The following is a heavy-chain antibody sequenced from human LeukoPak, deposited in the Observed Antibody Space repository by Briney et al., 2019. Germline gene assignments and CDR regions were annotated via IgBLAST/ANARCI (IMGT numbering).Heavy chain of an antibody. CDR1: GFTFSSYG. J-gene: IGHJ4*02. Sequence: GGSLRLSCAASGFTFSSYGTHWVRQAPGKGLEWVAVIWYDGSNKYYADSVKGRFTISRDNSKNTLYLQMNSLRAEDTAVYYCAKELAVAGTGVFDYWGQGTLVTVSS. V-gene: IGHV3-33*06. D-gene: IGHD6-19*01. CDR3: AKELAVAGTGVFDY. CDR2: IWYDGSNK.